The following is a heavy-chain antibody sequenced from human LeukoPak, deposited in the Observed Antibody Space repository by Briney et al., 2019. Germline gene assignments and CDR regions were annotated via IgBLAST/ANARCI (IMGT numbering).Heavy chain of an antibody. CDR3: AREGLAAADGYYYYYYGMDV. D-gene: IGHD6-13*01. CDR1: GFTFSSYA. CDR2: ISGSGGST. Sequence: GGSLRLSCAASGFTFSSYAMSWVRQAPGKGLEWVSAISGSGGSTYYADSVKGRFTISRDNSKNTLYLQMNSLRAEDTAVYYCAREGLAAADGYYYYYYGMDVWGRGTTVTVSS. V-gene: IGHV3-23*01. J-gene: IGHJ6*02.